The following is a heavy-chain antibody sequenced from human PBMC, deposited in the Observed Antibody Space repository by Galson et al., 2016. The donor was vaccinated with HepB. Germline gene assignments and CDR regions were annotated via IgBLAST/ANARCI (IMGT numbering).Heavy chain of an antibody. CDR3: ARTSPYRGYEPG. V-gene: IGHV4-39*01. D-gene: IGHD5-12*01. CDR2: INYSGST. CDR1: GASISRSSYY. J-gene: IGHJ4*02. Sequence: SETLSLTCTVSGASISRSSYYWGWIRQPPGKGLEWIGSINYSGSTYYNPSLKSRVTVFVDTSKNQFSLRLSSVTAADAAVYYCARTSPYRGYEPGWGQGTLVTVSS.